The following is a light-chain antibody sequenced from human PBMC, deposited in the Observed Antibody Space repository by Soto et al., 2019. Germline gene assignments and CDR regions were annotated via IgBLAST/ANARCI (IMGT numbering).Light chain of an antibody. J-gene: IGKJ5*01. CDR3: QQSYSTPIT. CDR2: KAS. CDR1: QSISTW. Sequence: DIQMTQSPSTLPASVGDRVTITCRANQSISTWLAWYQQKPGKAPNLLIYKASSLQSGVPSRFSGSGSGTDFTLTISSLQPEDFATYYCQQSYSTPITFGQGTRLEIK. V-gene: IGKV1-39*01.